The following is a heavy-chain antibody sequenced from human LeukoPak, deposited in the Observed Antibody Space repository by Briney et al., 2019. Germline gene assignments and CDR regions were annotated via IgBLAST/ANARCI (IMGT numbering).Heavy chain of an antibody. V-gene: IGHV3-9*01. D-gene: IGHD2-8*01. CDR1: GFTFDDYA. J-gene: IGHJ3*02. CDR3: ARRGGVHAFDI. Sequence: GRSLRLSCAASGFTFDDYAMHWVRQAPGKGLEWVSGISWNSGSIGYADSVKGRFTISRDNAKNSLYLQMNSLRAEDTALYYCARRGGVHAFDIWGQGTMVTVSS. CDR2: ISWNSGSI.